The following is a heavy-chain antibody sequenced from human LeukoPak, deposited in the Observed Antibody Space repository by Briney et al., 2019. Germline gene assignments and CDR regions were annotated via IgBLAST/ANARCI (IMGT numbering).Heavy chain of an antibody. CDR3: ARDGSRASCYDY. CDR1: VGSISSYY. CDR2: IYYSGST. D-gene: IGHD2-2*01. V-gene: IGHV4-59*01. J-gene: IGHJ4*02. Sequence: SETLSLTCAVSVGSISSYYWSWIRQPPGKGLEWIGYIYYSGSTNYNPSLKGRVTISLDTPRNQFSLKLSSVTAADTAVYYCARDGSRASCYDYWGQGTLVTVSS.